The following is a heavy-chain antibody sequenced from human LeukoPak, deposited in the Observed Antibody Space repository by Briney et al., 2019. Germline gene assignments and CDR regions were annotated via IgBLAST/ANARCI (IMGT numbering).Heavy chain of an antibody. D-gene: IGHD6-19*01. Sequence: GGSLRLSCAASGFTFDDYAMHWVRQAPGKGLEWVSGISWNSGSIGYADSVKGRFTISRDNAKNSLYLQMNSLRAEDTAVYYCARFSGYSSGWLVYWGQGTLVTVSS. CDR3: ARFSGYSSGWLVY. V-gene: IGHV3-9*01. CDR1: GFTFDDYA. CDR2: ISWNSGSI. J-gene: IGHJ4*02.